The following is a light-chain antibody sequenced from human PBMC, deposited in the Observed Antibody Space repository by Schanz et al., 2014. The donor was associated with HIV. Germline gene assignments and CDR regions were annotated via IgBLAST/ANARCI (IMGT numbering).Light chain of an antibody. CDR2: DNN. CDR1: IFNIGNNY. Sequence: QSVLTQPPSVSAAPGQKVTISCSGTIFNIGNNYVSWYQHLPGTAPKLLIYDNNNRPSGIPDRFSGSKSGTSATLGITGLQTGDEADYYCAAWDSGRGAVVFGGGTKLTVL. J-gene: IGLJ2*01. V-gene: IGLV1-51*01. CDR3: AAWDSGRGAVV.